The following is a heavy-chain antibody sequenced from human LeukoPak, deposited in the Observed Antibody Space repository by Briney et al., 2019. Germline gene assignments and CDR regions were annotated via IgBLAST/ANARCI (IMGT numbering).Heavy chain of an antibody. CDR2: ISAYNGNT. D-gene: IGHD6-13*01. J-gene: IGHJ5*02. Sequence: GASVKVSCKASGYTFTSYGISWVRQAPGQGLEWMGWISAYNGNTNYAQKLQGRVTMTTDTSTTTAYLSLRSLTSDDTAVYYCARGSFSSSWYRNWFDPWGQGTLVTVSS. V-gene: IGHV1-18*01. CDR3: ARGSFSSSWYRNWFDP. CDR1: GYTFTSYG.